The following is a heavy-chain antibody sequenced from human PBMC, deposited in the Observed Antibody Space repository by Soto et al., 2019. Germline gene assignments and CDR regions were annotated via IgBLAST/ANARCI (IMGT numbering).Heavy chain of an antibody. CDR3: ARVFLLWFGELSSVWFDP. CDR1: GGSFSGYY. Sequence: SETLSLTCAVYGGSFSGYYWSWIRQPPGKGLEWIGEINHSGSTNYNPSLKSRVTISVDTSKNQFSLKLSSVTAADTAVYYCARVFLLWFGELSSVWFDPWGQGTLVTVSS. V-gene: IGHV4-34*01. J-gene: IGHJ5*02. D-gene: IGHD3-10*01. CDR2: INHSGST.